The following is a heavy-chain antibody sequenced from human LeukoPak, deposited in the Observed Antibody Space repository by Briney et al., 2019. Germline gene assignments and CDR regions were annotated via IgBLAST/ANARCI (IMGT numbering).Heavy chain of an antibody. CDR2: INHSGST. V-gene: IGHV4-34*01. J-gene: IGHJ4*02. CDR1: GGSFSGYY. Sequence: SETLSLTCAVYGGSFSGYYWSWIRQPPGKGLEWIGEINHSGSTNYNPSLKSRVTISVDTSKNQFSLKLSSVTAADTAVYYCARGLRGRAVAGLFNYWGQGTLVTVSS. D-gene: IGHD6-19*01. CDR3: ARGLRGRAVAGLFNY.